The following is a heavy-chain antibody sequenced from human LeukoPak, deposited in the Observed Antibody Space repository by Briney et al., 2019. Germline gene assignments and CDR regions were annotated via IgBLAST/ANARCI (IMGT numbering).Heavy chain of an antibody. CDR2: ISGSGGST. J-gene: IGHJ4*02. CDR1: GFTFSSYA. Sequence: GGSLRLSCAASGFTFSSYAMSWVRQAPGKGLEWVSAISGSGGSTYYADSVKGRFTISRDNAKTTLYLQMNSLRDEDTAVYYCAGDLISGSGSLGYWGQGTLVTVSS. D-gene: IGHD3-10*01. CDR3: AGDLISGSGSLGY. V-gene: IGHV3-23*01.